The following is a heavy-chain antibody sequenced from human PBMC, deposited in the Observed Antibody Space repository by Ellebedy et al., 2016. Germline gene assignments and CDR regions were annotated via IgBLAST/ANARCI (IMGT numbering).Heavy chain of an antibody. V-gene: IGHV4-59*02. CDR3: ARDVCLYSSSPSFDS. J-gene: IGHJ4*02. CDR2: VFYGGST. D-gene: IGHD6-6*01. Sequence: GSLRLXXSVSGGSVDTYYWTWIRQSPGKGLEWIGYVFYGGSTKYNPSLRSRVTISLDPSRNQFSLKLTSVAAADTAVYYCARDVCLYSSSPSFDSWGQGTLVTVSS. CDR1: GGSVDTYY.